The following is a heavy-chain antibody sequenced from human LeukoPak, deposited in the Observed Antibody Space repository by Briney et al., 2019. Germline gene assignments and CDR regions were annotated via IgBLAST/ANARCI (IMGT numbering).Heavy chain of an antibody. D-gene: IGHD1-1*01. CDR1: GFTFSSYA. V-gene: IGHV3-23*01. Sequence: GGSLRLSCAASGFTFSSYAMSWVRQAPGKGLEWVSAISGNAAGTYYADSVKGRFTISRDNSKNTLYLQMSSLRAEGTAVYYCAKAIGTTGKPVFDYWGQGTLVTVSS. J-gene: IGHJ4*02. CDR2: ISGNAAGT. CDR3: AKAIGTTGKPVFDY.